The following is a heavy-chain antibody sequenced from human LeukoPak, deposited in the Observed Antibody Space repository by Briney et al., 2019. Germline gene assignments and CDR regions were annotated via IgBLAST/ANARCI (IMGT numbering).Heavy chain of an antibody. J-gene: IGHJ4*02. CDR3: MAESSTSWEGY. V-gene: IGHV3-7*01. D-gene: IGHD6-6*01. CDR1: GGSISSSSYY. Sequence: ETLSLTCTVSGGSISSSSYYWGWIRQPPGKGLEWVANINEDGSVKQYVDSVKGRFTISRDNAKNSLYLQMNTLRAEDTAVYYCMAESSTSWEGYWGQGTLVTVSS. CDR2: INEDGSVK.